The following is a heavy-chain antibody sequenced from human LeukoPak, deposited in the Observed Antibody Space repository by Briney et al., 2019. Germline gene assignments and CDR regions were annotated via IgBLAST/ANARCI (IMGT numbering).Heavy chain of an antibody. D-gene: IGHD2-21*02. J-gene: IGHJ4*02. CDR3: ARRLVVTAPWDY. CDR1: GYNFTSYW. CDR2: IYPGDSDT. Sequence: PGESLKISCKGFGYNFTSYWIGWVRQMPGKGLEWIGIIYPGDSDTRYSPSFQGQVAISADKSISTAYLQWSSLKASDTAMYYCARRLVVTAPWDYWGQGTLVTVSS. V-gene: IGHV5-51*01.